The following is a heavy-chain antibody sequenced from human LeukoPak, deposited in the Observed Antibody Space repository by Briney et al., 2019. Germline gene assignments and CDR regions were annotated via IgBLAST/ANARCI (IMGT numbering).Heavy chain of an antibody. V-gene: IGHV5-51*01. CDR2: IYPGDSDT. CDR1: GYSFTSYW. Sequence: PGESLKISCKGSGYSFTSYWIGWVRQMPGKGLDWMGIIYPGDSDTRNSPSFQGQVTISADKSISTAYLQWSSLKASDTAMYYCARHRGYSYGYYYMDVWGKGTTVTVSS. CDR3: ARHRGYSYGYYYMDV. D-gene: IGHD5-18*01. J-gene: IGHJ6*03.